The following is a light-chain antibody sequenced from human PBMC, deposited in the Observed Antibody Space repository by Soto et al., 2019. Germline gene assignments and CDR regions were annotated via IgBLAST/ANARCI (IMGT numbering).Light chain of an antibody. V-gene: IGKV1-5*01. CDR2: DVY. CDR1: QSISRW. CDR3: KHYKSYPLT. Sequence: DIQMTQSPSTLSASVGDRVTITCRASQSISRWLAWSQQKPGKAPDLLIYDVYSLESGVPSRFSGSGSGTEFTLTSSSLQPDDFSTEYCKHYKSYPLTFGGRNKVEIK. J-gene: IGKJ4*01.